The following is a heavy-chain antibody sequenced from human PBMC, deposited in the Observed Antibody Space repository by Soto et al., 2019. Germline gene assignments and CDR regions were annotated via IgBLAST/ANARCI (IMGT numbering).Heavy chain of an antibody. CDR2: IWYDGSNK. CDR1: GFTFSSSG. D-gene: IGHD3-22*01. V-gene: IGHV3-33*01. J-gene: IGHJ4*02. CDR3: ARSPRTGYYDSSGYPEPFDY. Sequence: QVQLVESGGGVVQPGRSLRLSCAASGFTFSSSGMHWVRQAPGKGLDWVAVIWYDGSNKYYADSVKGRFTISRDNSKNTLYLQMISLRAEDTAVYYCARSPRTGYYDSSGYPEPFDYWGQGTLVTVSS.